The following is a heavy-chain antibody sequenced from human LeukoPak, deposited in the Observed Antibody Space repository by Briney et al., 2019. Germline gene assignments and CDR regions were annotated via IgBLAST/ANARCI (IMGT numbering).Heavy chain of an antibody. V-gene: IGHV1-2*06. D-gene: IGHD3-10*01. Sequence: ASVKVSCKASGYTFTGYYMHWVRQAPGQGLEWMGRINSDSGGSNYAQKFQGRVTMTRDTSISTAYMELSRLRSDDTAVYYCARGGPSSPFGELLFAFDYWGLGTLVTVSS. J-gene: IGHJ4*02. CDR3: ARGGPSSPFGELLFAFDY. CDR1: GYTFTGYY. CDR2: INSDSGGS.